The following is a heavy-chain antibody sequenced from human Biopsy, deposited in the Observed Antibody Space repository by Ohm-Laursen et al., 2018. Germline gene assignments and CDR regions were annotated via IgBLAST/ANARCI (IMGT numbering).Heavy chain of an antibody. CDR2: IYSDGNT. V-gene: IGHV4-61*01. Sequence: SDTLSLTCTVSGDSLSSGPDNWSWIRQPPGQGLEYIGFIYSDGNTNYNHSLQNRVTMPVDTSKNQFSLKLSSVIAADTTVYYCARGRRTSGWPYFANWGQGTLVIVSS. D-gene: IGHD6-19*01. J-gene: IGHJ4*02. CDR3: ARGRRTSGWPYFAN. CDR1: GDSLSSGPDN.